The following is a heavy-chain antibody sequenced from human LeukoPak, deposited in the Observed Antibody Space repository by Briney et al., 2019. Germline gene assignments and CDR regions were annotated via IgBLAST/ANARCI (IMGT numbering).Heavy chain of an antibody. CDR1: GGSISSYY. D-gene: IGHD1-26*01. CDR2: INYSGST. V-gene: IGHV4-59*08. CDR3: ARVSSGSYYFDS. J-gene: IGHJ4*02. Sequence: NPSETLSLTCTVSGGSISSYYWSWIRQPPGKGLEWIGYINYSGSTNYNPSLKSRVTISVDTSKNQFSLKLSSVTAADTAVYYCARVSSGSYYFDSWGQGTLVTVSS.